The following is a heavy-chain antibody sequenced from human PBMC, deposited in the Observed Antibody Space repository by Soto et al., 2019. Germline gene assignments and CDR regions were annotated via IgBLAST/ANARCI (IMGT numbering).Heavy chain of an antibody. V-gene: IGHV4-31*03. CDR2: IYYSGST. Sequence: SETLSLTCTVSGGSISSGGYYWSWIRQHPGKGLEWIGYIYYSGSTYYNPSLKSRVTISVDTSKNQFSLKLSSVTAADTAVYYCARDKEYYYDSSGYQDAFDIWGQGTMVTVSS. D-gene: IGHD3-22*01. CDR3: ARDKEYYYDSSGYQDAFDI. J-gene: IGHJ3*02. CDR1: GGSISSGGYY.